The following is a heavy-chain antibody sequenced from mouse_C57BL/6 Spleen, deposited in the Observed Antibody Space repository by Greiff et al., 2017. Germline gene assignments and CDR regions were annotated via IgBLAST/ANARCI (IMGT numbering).Heavy chain of an antibody. CDR3: ARRGYYDYDGYAMDY. V-gene: IGHV1-55*01. J-gene: IGHJ4*01. D-gene: IGHD2-4*01. Sequence: QVQLQQPGAELVKPGASVKMSCKASGYTFTSYWITWVKQRPGQGLEWIGDIYPGSGSTNYNEKFKSKATLTVDPSSSTAYMQLSSLTSEDSAVYYCARRGYYDYDGYAMDYWGQGTSVTVSS. CDR1: GYTFTSYW. CDR2: IYPGSGST.